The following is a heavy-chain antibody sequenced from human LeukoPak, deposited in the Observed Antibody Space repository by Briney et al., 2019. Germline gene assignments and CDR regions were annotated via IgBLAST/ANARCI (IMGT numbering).Heavy chain of an antibody. CDR1: GFTFSSYG. D-gene: IGHD1-1*01. CDR3: ATSRHNSFDP. V-gene: IGHV3-30*03. Sequence: GRSLRLSCAASGFTFSSYGMHWVRQAPGKGLEWVAIISYDESNKYYADSVKGRFTISRDNSKNTLYLQMNSLRAEDTAVYYCATSRHNSFDPWGQGTLVTVSS. CDR2: ISYDESNK. J-gene: IGHJ5*02.